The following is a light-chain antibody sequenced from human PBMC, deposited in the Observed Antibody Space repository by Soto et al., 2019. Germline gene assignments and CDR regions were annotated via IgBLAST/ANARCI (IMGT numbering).Light chain of an antibody. Sequence: QLVLTQSPSASASLGASVKLTCTLSSGHSNCAIEWHQQQSEKGPRYLMKLNSDGSHSKGDGIPDRFSGSSSGAERYLTISSLQSEDEADYYCQTWGSGIVVFGGGTKLTVL. CDR2: LNSDGSH. CDR1: SGHSNCA. J-gene: IGLJ2*01. CDR3: QTWGSGIVV. V-gene: IGLV4-69*01.